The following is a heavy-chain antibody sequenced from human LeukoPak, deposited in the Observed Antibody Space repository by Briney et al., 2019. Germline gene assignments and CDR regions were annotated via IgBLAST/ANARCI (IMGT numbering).Heavy chain of an antibody. J-gene: IGHJ3*02. CDR1: GFTFSDYY. Sequence: GGSLRLSCAASGFTFSDYYMNWIRQAPGKGLEWVAYISSSSDYTNYADSVKGRFTVSRDNAKNSLYLQMNSLRAEATAVYYCARRNAFEIWGQGTMVTVSS. CDR3: ARRNAFEI. V-gene: IGHV3-11*03. CDR2: ISSSSDYT.